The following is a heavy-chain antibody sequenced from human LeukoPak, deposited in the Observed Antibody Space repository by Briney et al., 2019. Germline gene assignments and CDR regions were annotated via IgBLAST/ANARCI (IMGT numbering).Heavy chain of an antibody. Sequence: GGSLRLSCAASGITFSFSWMHWVRQGPGKGLVWVSHVNGDASEIKYADSVKGRFTISRDSSKNSLYLQMNSLRPGDTALYYCARDNRHYGDYDYWGQGTLVTVSS. CDR3: ARDNRHYGDYDY. CDR1: GITFSFSW. J-gene: IGHJ4*02. D-gene: IGHD4-17*01. V-gene: IGHV3-74*03. CDR2: VNGDASEI.